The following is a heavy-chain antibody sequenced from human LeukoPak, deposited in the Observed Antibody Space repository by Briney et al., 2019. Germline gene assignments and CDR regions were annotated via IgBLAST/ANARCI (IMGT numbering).Heavy chain of an antibody. V-gene: IGHV3-43D*03. CDR3: AKGLTGAPDY. CDR2: ISWDGGST. CDR1: GFTFSRNG. Sequence: GGTLRLSCAASGFTFSRNGMTWVRQAPGKGLEWVSLISWDGGSTYYADSVKGRFTISRDNSKNSLYLQMNSLRAEDTALYYCAKGLTGAPDYWGQGTLVTVSS. D-gene: IGHD3-9*01. J-gene: IGHJ4*02.